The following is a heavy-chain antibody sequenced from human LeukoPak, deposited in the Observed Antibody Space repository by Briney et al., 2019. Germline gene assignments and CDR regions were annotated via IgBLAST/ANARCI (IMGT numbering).Heavy chain of an antibody. D-gene: IGHD5-24*01. Sequence: GSSVKVSCKASGGTFSSYAISWVRLAPGQGLEWMGGIIPIFGTANYAQEFQGRVTITADKSTSTAYMELSSLRSEDTAVYYCASPRRDGYKYFDYWGQGTLVTVSS. V-gene: IGHV1-69*06. CDR1: GGTFSSYA. CDR3: ASPRRDGYKYFDY. CDR2: IIPIFGTA. J-gene: IGHJ4*02.